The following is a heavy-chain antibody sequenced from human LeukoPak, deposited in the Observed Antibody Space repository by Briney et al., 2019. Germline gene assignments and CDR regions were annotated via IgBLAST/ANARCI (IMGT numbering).Heavy chain of an antibody. CDR1: GLSLRTSGLC. V-gene: IGHV2-70*01. J-gene: IGHJ4*02. Sequence: SAPTLVRPTQTLTLTCTFSGLSLRTSGLCVSWIRQPPGKALDWLAPIDWEEDKYYSTSLKTRLTISKDTSKNQVVLTMTNMDPVDTATYYGARSTRTTVTTDYFDYWGRGTRITV. D-gene: IGHD4-17*01. CDR3: ARSTRTTVTTDYFDY. CDR2: IDWEEDK.